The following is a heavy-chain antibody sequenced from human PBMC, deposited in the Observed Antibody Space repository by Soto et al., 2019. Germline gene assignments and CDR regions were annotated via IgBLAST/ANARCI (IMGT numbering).Heavy chain of an antibody. D-gene: IGHD7-27*01. J-gene: IGHJ3*02. CDR3: AKSTNLDALDI. CDR1: GFTFSSYG. Sequence: QVQLVESGGGVVQPGRSLRLSCAASGFTFSSYGMHWVCQDPGKWLEWVAIIWHDGSNKYYADSVKGRFTISRDNSKNTLYLEMTSLRYKDTAVYYCAKSTNLDALDIWGQGTMVTVSS. CDR2: IWHDGSNK. V-gene: IGHV3-33*06.